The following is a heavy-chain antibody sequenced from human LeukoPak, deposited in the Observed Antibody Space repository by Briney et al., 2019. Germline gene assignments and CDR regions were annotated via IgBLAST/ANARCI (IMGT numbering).Heavy chain of an antibody. CDR3: TRDLMDYDVSTGLHHYYMDV. CDR1: GFSFGDYA. J-gene: IGHJ6*02. V-gene: IGHV3-15*05. D-gene: IGHD3-9*01. Sequence: GGSLRLSCTTSGFSFGDYAMSWVRQAPGKGLEWVRRIKTKTDGGTTDYAAPVRGRFTISRDNAKNTLYLQMNTLRVEDTAVYYCTRDLMDYDVSTGLHHYYMDVWGQGTTVTVSS. CDR2: IKTKTDGGTT.